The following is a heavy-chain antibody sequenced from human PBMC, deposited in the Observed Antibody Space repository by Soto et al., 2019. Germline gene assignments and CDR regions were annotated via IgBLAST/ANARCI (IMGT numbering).Heavy chain of an antibody. V-gene: IGHV1-3*01. CDR3: AIYTEYFDY. Sequence: ASVKVSCKASGYTFSSYAMHWVRQAPGQRLEWMGGIIASNGNTNYAQKFQGRVTITTDESTSTAYMELSSLRSEDTAVYYCAIYTEYFDYWGQGTLVTVSS. CDR2: IIASNGNT. CDR1: GYTFSSYA. J-gene: IGHJ4*02. D-gene: IGHD4-4*01.